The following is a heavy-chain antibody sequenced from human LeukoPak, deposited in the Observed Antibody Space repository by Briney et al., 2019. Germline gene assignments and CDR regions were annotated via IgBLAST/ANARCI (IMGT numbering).Heavy chain of an antibody. Sequence: GGSLRLSCAASGFTFDSYAMSWVRQAPGKGLEWVSGISESGYTVYADSVKGRFIISRDNSRNTLFLQMNSLRLEDTAVYYCAKDAQGGSGSYSWGTFDYWGQGTLVTVSS. D-gene: IGHD3-10*01. CDR2: ISESGYT. CDR1: GFTFDSYA. J-gene: IGHJ4*02. V-gene: IGHV3-23*01. CDR3: AKDAQGGSGSYSWGTFDY.